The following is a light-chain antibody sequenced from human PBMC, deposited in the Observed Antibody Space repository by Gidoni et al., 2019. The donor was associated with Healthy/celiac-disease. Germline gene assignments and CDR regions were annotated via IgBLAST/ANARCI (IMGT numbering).Light chain of an antibody. CDR2: WAS. CDR1: RTVLYSSNNNNY. V-gene: IGKV4-1*01. CDR3: QQYYSTPFT. Sequence: AVSLGERATISCKSSRTVLYSSNNNNYLAWYQQKPGQPPKLLIYWASTRESGVPDRFSGSGSGTDFTLTISSLQAEDVAVYYCQQYYSTPFTFGPGTKVDVK. J-gene: IGKJ3*01.